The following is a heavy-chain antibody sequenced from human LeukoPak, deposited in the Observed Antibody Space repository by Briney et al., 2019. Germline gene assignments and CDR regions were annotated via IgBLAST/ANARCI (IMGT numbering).Heavy chain of an antibody. D-gene: IGHD2-15*01. CDR1: GFTFSDYY. J-gene: IGHJ6*03. CDR3: AKDSWQFAPDYYYYMDV. CDR2: ISSSGSTI. Sequence: GGSLRLSCAASGFTFSDYYMSWIRQAPGKGLEWVSYISSSGSTIYYADSVKGRFTMSRDNAKNSLYLQMNSLRADDTAVYYCAKDSWQFAPDYYYYMDVWGKGTTVTVSS. V-gene: IGHV3-11*01.